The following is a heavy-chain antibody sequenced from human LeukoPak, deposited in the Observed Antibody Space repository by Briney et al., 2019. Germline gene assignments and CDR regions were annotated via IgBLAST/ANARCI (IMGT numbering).Heavy chain of an antibody. CDR3: ARDRPPVGFDY. Sequence: GGSLRLSCAASGFNLNSYAMHWVRQAPGKGLEWVAVISYDGDNKYYGDPMQGRFTISRDNSKNTLYLQINSLRTEDTAVYYCARDRPPVGFDYWGQGTLVTVSS. V-gene: IGHV3-30-3*01. CDR1: GFNLNSYA. J-gene: IGHJ4*02. CDR2: ISYDGDNK.